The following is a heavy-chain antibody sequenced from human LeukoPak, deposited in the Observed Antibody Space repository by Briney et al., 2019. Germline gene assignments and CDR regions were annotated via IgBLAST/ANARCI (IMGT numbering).Heavy chain of an antibody. V-gene: IGHV3-30*18. CDR2: ISYDGTIK. CDR1: GFTFSSYG. D-gene: IGHD1-26*01. CDR3: AKDKGREGDY. J-gene: IGHJ4*02. Sequence: GRSLRLSCAASGFTFSSYGMHWVRLAPGKRLEWVAVISYDGTIKYYADSVQGRFTISRDNSKNTLFLQMNSLRAEDTAVYYCAKDKGREGDYWGQGTLVTVSS.